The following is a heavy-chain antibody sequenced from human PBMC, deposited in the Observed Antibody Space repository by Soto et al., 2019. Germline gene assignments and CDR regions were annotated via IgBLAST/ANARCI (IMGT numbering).Heavy chain of an antibody. CDR2: INPSGGST. D-gene: IGHD3-10*01. CDR1: GYTFTSYY. CDR3: ARGLWFGGSFSTNYYGMDV. V-gene: IGHV1-46*01. J-gene: IGHJ6*02. Sequence: ASVKVSCKASGYTFTSYYMHCVRQAPGQGLEWMGIINPSGGSTSYAQKFQGRVTMTRDTSTSTVYMELSSLRSEDTAVYYCARGLWFGGSFSTNYYGMDVWGQGTTVTVSS.